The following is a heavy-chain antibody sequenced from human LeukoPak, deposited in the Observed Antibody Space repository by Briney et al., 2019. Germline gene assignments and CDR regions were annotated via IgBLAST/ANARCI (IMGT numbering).Heavy chain of an antibody. D-gene: IGHD3-3*01. CDR1: GFTVSGNY. CDR3: ARVFWEKDGFIGAFDI. J-gene: IGHJ3*02. V-gene: IGHV3-66*01. CDR2: IYSGDST. Sequence: PGGSLRLSCAASGFTVSGNYMSWVRQAPGKGLEWVSIIYSGDSTYYADSVKGRFTISRDSSKNTLYLQMNSLRAEDTAVYYCARVFWEKDGFIGAFDIWGQGTMVTVSS.